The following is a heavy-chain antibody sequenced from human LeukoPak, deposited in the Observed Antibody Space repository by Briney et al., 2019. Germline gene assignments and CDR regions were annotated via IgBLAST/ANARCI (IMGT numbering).Heavy chain of an antibody. CDR2: ISSSSSYI. CDR3: AKDKGIAVAGTGFDY. CDR1: GFTFSSYS. Sequence: KPGGSLRLSCAASGFTFSSYSMNWVRQAPGKGLEWVSSISSSSSYIYYADSVKGRFTISRDNAKNSLYLQINSLRAEDTAVYYCAKDKGIAVAGTGFDYWGQGTLVTVSS. V-gene: IGHV3-21*01. J-gene: IGHJ4*02. D-gene: IGHD6-19*01.